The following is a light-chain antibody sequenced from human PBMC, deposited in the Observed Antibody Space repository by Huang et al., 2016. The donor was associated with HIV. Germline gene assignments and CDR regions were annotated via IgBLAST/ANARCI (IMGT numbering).Light chain of an antibody. Sequence: AIQMTQSPSSLSASVGDRVTITCRASQGIRNDLGWYQQKPGKAPKLLIYAASTLQSGVPSRCSGSVSGTDFTLTISSLQPEDFATYYCLQDYTYPLTFGPGTKVDIK. J-gene: IGKJ3*01. V-gene: IGKV1-6*01. CDR2: AAS. CDR1: QGIRND. CDR3: LQDYTYPLT.